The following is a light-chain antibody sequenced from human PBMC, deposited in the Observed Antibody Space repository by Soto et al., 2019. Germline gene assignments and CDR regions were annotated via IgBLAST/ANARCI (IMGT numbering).Light chain of an antibody. Sequence: ENVLTQSPGTLSLSPGERATLSCSASQTITSSSLAWYRQKPGQSPRLLIFGASTRATGIPDRISGSGSGTDFTLTINRLEPEDFAVYYCHNYDKSPYTFGQGTTLEMK. V-gene: IGKV3-20*01. CDR1: QTITSSS. J-gene: IGKJ2*01. CDR3: HNYDKSPYT. CDR2: GAS.